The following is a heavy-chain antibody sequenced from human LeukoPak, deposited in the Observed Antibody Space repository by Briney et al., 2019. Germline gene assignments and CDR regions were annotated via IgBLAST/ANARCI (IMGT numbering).Heavy chain of an antibody. D-gene: IGHD6-13*01. Sequence: PGGSLRLSCAASGFTFSSYAVSWVRQAPGKGLEWVSAISGSGGSTYYADSVKGRFTISRDNSKNTLYLQMNSLRAEDTAVYYCAKDPTYSSSWPSDYWGQGTLVTVSS. V-gene: IGHV3-23*01. J-gene: IGHJ4*02. CDR2: ISGSGGST. CDR3: AKDPTYSSSWPSDY. CDR1: GFTFSSYA.